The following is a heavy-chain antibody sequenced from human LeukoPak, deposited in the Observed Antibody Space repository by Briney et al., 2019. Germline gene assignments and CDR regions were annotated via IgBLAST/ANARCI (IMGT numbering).Heavy chain of an antibody. CDR2: ISSSGGTK. CDR1: GFTFRGYS. D-gene: IGHD5-12*01. CDR3: ARSRATYAFDI. Sequence: GGSLRLSCTASGFTFRGYSMNGVRQAPGKGLEWVSYISSSGGTKYYADSVKGQFTISRDNAMNSLYLQMNGLRAEDTAVYCCARSRATYAFDILGQGTMVTVSS. V-gene: IGHV3-48*01. J-gene: IGHJ3*02.